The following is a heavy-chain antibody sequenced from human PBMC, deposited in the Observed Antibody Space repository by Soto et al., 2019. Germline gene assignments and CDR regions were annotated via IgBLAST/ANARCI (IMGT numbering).Heavy chain of an antibody. CDR3: VNDGGDTILAARGHYYYGLDV. V-gene: IGHV3-64D*08. D-gene: IGHD6-6*01. CDR1: GFTFSSNT. Sequence: GGSLRLSCSASGFTFSSNTMHWVRQAPGKGLEYVSTISSHGGSTYYADSVKGRFTISRDNSKNTLYLQMSSLRAEDTAVYYCVNDGGDTILAARGHYYYGLDVWGQGTTVTVSS. J-gene: IGHJ6*02. CDR2: ISSHGGST.